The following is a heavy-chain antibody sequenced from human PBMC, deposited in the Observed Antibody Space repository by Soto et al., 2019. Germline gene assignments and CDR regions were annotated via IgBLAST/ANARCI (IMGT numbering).Heavy chain of an antibody. CDR2: IYTSGSN. CDR3: ARDGDYYDVWCGQLYYDYGMDV. J-gene: IGHJ6*02. V-gene: IGHV4-4*07. CDR1: GGSISSYP. Sequence: SETLSLPCTASGGSISSYPWSWLRQTDGKGLEWIGGIYTSGSNNYNHSLKSRVTMSVDTSKNQFSLKQRTVTAAVTSVYFCARDGDYYDVWCGQLYYDYGMDVCGQGTTVTVS. D-gene: IGHD3-3*01.